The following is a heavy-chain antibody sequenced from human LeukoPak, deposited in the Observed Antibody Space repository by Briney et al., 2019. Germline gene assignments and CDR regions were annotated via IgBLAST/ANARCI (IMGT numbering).Heavy chain of an antibody. CDR3: ARGKRHYYGSGSYLGY. CDR2: INHSGST. V-gene: IGHV4-34*01. Sequence: SETLSLTCAAYGGSFSGYYWSWIRQPPGKGLEWIGEINHSGSTNYNPSLKSRVTISVDTSKNQFSLKLSSVTAADTAVYYCARGKRHYYGSGSYLGYWGQGTLVTVSS. CDR1: GGSFSGYY. D-gene: IGHD3-10*01. J-gene: IGHJ4*02.